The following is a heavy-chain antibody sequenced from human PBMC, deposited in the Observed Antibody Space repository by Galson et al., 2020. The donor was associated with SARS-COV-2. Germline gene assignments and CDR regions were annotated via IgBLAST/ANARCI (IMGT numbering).Heavy chain of an antibody. D-gene: IGHD2-2*01. CDR3: AKGNRYQPKMNWFDY. Sequence: GGSLRLSCAASGFTFNTYAMTWVRQAPGKGLEWVSGISGNGGNSYYADSVKSRFTISRDNSKNTLYLQMNSLRADDAAVYYCAKGNRYQPKMNWFDYWGQGTLVTVSS. CDR1: GFTFNTYA. CDR2: ISGNGGNS. V-gene: IGHV3-23*01. J-gene: IGHJ5*01.